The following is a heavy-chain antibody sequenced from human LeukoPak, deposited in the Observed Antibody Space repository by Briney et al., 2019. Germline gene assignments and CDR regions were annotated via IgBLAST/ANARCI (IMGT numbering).Heavy chain of an antibody. CDR1: GFTFSSYM. Sequence: GGSLRLSCAASGFTFSSYMMTWVRQAPGKGLEWVANIKPDGGEKFYVDSVRGRFTISRDNAKNSLYLQMNSLRAEDTAVYYCARDNGGALDFWGQGILVTVSS. V-gene: IGHV3-7*01. J-gene: IGHJ4*02. CDR3: ARDNGGALDF. CDR2: IKPDGGEK.